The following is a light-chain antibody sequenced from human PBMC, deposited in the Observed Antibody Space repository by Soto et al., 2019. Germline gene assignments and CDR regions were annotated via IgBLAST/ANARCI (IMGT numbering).Light chain of an antibody. J-gene: IGKJ1*01. CDR3: QQYNNWPPSWT. Sequence: EIVMTQSPATLSVSPGERATLSCRASQSVSSNLAWYQQKPGQAPRLLIYGASTRATGIPARFSGSGSGTEFTLTISSLQSKDFAVYYCQQYNNWPPSWTFGQGTKVEIK. V-gene: IGKV3-15*01. CDR1: QSVSSN. CDR2: GAS.